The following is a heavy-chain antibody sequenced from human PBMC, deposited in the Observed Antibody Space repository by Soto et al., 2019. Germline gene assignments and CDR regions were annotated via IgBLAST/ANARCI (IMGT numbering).Heavy chain of an antibody. D-gene: IGHD2-15*01. CDR2: ISAYNGNT. CDR3: ERDLVVVAQRYNWFDP. CDR1: GYTFTSYG. J-gene: IGHJ5*02. V-gene: IGHV1-18*01. Sequence: QVQLVQSGAEVKKPGASVKVSCKASGYTFTSYGISWVRPAPGQGLEWMGWISAYNGNTNYAQKLQGRVTMTTDTSTSTAYMELRSLRADDTAVYYCERDLVVVAQRYNWFDPWGQGTLVTVSS.